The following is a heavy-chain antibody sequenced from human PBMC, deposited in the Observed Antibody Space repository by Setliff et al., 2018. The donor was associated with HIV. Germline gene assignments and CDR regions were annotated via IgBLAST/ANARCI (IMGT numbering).Heavy chain of an antibody. CDR1: GFTFGDYA. D-gene: IGHD6-13*01. V-gene: IGHV3-49*04. J-gene: IGHJ4*02. CDR2: IRTNARGGAT. Sequence: GGSLRLSCAASGFTFGDYAMSWVRQAPGKGLEWVGFIRTNARGGATEYAASVKGRFTISRDDSKSIAYLQMNSLRAEDTAVYYCARSRAAGFDYWGQGTLVTVSS. CDR3: ARSRAAGFDY.